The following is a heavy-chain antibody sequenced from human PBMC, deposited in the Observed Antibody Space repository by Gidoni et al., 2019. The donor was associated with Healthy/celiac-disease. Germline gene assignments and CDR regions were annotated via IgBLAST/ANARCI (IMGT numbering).Heavy chain of an antibody. CDR2: INHSGST. CDR1: GGSFSGYY. CDR3: ARGRELSSTSYSFDP. D-gene: IGHD2-2*01. V-gene: IGHV4-34*01. J-gene: IGHJ5*02. Sequence: QVQLQQWGAGLLKPSETLSLTCAVYGGSFSGYYWSWIRQPPGKGLEWIGEINHSGSTNYNPSLKCRVTISVDTSKNQFSLKLSSVTAADTAVYYCARGRELSSTSYSFDPWGQGTLVTVSS.